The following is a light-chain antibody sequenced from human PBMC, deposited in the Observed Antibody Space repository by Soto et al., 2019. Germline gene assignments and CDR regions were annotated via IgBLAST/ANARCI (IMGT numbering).Light chain of an antibody. Sequence: EIVLTQSPGTLSLSPGERATLSCRASQSVSSSYLAWYQQRPGQAPRLLIYGASSRATDIPDRFSGSGSGTDFTLTISRLEPEDFAVYYCQQYGNSPYTFGQGTKLEI. CDR2: GAS. J-gene: IGKJ2*01. CDR3: QQYGNSPYT. V-gene: IGKV3-20*01. CDR1: QSVSSSY.